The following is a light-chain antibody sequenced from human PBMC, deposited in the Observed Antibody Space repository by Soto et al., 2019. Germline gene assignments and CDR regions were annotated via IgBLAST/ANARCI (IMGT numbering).Light chain of an antibody. CDR3: QQYGSSPYT. Sequence: EIVLTQSPGTLSLSPGEGATLSCRASQSVSSSFLAWYQQKPGQAPRLLIYGASSRATGIPDRFSCSGSGTDFTLTISRLEPEDFAVYYCQQYGSSPYTFGQGTKLEIK. CDR2: GAS. V-gene: IGKV3-20*01. CDR1: QSVSSSF. J-gene: IGKJ2*01.